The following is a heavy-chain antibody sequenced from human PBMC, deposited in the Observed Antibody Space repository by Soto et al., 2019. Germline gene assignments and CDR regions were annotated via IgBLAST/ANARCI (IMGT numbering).Heavy chain of an antibody. CDR2: IDPSDSYA. V-gene: IGHV5-10-1*01. D-gene: IGHD5-18*01. Sequence: PGESLKISCKGSGYSFTSYWISWVRQMPGKGLEWMGRIDPSDSYANYSPSFQGHVTISADKSISTAYLQWSSLKASDTAMYYCARKDSFGDYYYYGMDVWGQGTTVTVSS. CDR1: GYSFTSYW. J-gene: IGHJ6*02. CDR3: ARKDSFGDYYYYGMDV.